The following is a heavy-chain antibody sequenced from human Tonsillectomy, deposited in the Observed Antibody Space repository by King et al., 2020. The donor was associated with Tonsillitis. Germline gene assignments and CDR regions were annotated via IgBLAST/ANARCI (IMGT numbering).Heavy chain of an antibody. CDR2: INHSGST. V-gene: IGHV4-34*01. J-gene: IGHJ3*02. CDR3: ARGPKSSGWYGDAFDI. CDR1: GGSFSGYY. Sequence: VQLQQWGAGLLKPSETLSLTCAVYGGSFSGYYWSWIRQPPGKGLEWIGEINHSGSTNYNPSLKSRVTVSVDTSKNQFSLKLSSVTAADTAVYYCARGPKSSGWYGDAFDIWGQGTMVTVSS. D-gene: IGHD6-19*01.